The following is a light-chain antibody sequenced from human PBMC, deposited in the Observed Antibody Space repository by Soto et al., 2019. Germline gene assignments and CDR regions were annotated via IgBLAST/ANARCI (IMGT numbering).Light chain of an antibody. V-gene: IGKV3-11*01. CDR1: QNIDNY. Sequence: ETVLTQSPATLSLSPGERATLACRASQNIDNYLAWYQQKPGQAPRLLIYDASNRATGIPARFSGSGSGTDFTLTISSLEPEDFAVYYCQQRGSWPLTFGGGTKVEIK. J-gene: IGKJ4*01. CDR2: DAS. CDR3: QQRGSWPLT.